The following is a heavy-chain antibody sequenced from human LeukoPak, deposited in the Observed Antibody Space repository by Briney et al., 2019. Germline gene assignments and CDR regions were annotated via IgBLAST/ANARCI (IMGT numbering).Heavy chain of an antibody. V-gene: IGHV1-18*01. CDR3: ARDFPYYYGSGPSPNAFDI. CDR1: GYTFTSYG. CDR2: ISAYNGNT. J-gene: IGHJ3*02. D-gene: IGHD3-10*01. Sequence: GASVKVSCKASGYTFTSYGISWVRQAPGQGLEWMGWISAYNGNTNYAQKLQGRVTMTTDTSTSTAYMELRSLRSDDTAVYYCARDFPYYYGSGPSPNAFDIWGQGTMVTVSS.